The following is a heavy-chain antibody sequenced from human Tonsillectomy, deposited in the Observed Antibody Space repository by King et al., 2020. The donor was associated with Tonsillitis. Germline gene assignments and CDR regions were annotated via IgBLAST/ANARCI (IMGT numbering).Heavy chain of an antibody. CDR2: ISYDGSNK. Sequence: VQLVESGGGVVQPGRSLRLSCAASGFTFSIYSMHWVRQAPGKGLEWVAVISYDGSNKYYADSVKGRFTISRDSSKNTLYLQMNSLRAEDTAVYYCARGGYYDILTGSPNYSYYYGMDVWGQGTTVTVSS. D-gene: IGHD3-9*01. CDR3: ARGGYYDILTGSPNYSYYYGMDV. V-gene: IGHV3-30*04. J-gene: IGHJ6*02. CDR1: GFTFSIYS.